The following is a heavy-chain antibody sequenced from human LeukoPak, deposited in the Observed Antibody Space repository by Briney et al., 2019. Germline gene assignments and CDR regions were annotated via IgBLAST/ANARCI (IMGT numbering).Heavy chain of an antibody. J-gene: IGHJ4*02. CDR1: GYTLTELS. D-gene: IGHD5-12*01. CDR2: FDPEDGET. CDR3: ATSPLATQWLRCHY. Sequence: ASVKASCKVSGYTLTELSMHWVRQAPGKGLEWMGGFDPEDGETIYAQKFQGRVTMTEDTSTDTAYMELSSLRSEDTAVYYCATSPLATQWLRCHYWGQGTLVTVSS. V-gene: IGHV1-24*01.